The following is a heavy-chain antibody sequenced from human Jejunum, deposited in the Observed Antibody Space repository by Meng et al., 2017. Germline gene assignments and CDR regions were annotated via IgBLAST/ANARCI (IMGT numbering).Heavy chain of an antibody. CDR2: VHTSGTS. Sequence: SETLSLTCSVSGASITSGSYYWSWIRQSAVLGVEWMGRVHTSGTSNYNPSLTGRVAISIDASKNQLSLRLRSVGAADSAVYFCARLLVRGTIESWGQGTLVIVSS. V-gene: IGHV4-61*02. D-gene: IGHD3-3*01. J-gene: IGHJ1*01. CDR1: GASITSGSYY. CDR3: ARLLVRGTIES.